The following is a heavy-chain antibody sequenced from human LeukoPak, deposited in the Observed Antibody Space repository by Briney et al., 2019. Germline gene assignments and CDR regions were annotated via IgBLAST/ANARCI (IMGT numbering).Heavy chain of an antibody. J-gene: IGHJ6*02. CDR1: GGTFSSYA. CDR2: IIPILGIA. Sequence: SVKVSCKASGGTFSSYAISWVRQAPGQGLEWMGRIIPILGIANYAQKFQGRVTITADKSTSTAYMELSSLRSEDTAVYYCASPQDYYDSSGPMDVWGQGTTVTVSS. CDR3: ASPQDYYDSSGPMDV. V-gene: IGHV1-69*04. D-gene: IGHD3-22*01.